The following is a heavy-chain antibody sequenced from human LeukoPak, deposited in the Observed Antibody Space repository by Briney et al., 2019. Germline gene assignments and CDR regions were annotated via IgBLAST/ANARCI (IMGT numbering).Heavy chain of an antibody. D-gene: IGHD3-22*01. J-gene: IGHJ5*02. V-gene: IGHV4-39*07. CDR2: IYYSGST. Sequence: SETLSLTCTVSGGSISSSSYYWGWIRQPPGKGLEWIGSIYYSGSTYYNPSLKSRVTISVDTSKNQFSLKLSSVTAADTAVYYCARDYESSNWFDPWGQGALVTVSS. CDR3: ARDYESSNWFDP. CDR1: GGSISSSSYY.